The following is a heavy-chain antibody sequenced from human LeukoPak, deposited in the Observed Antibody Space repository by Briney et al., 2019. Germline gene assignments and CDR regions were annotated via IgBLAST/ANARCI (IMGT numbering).Heavy chain of an antibody. CDR2: MNPNSGNI. V-gene: IGHV1-8*01. Sequence: ASVKVSCKASGYTFTSYDINWVRQATGQGLEWMGWMNPNSGNIGYAQKFQGRVTMTRNTSISTAYMELSSLRSEDTAVYYCARAPEETWIQLWLRMEPRSDYYYYGMDVWGQGTTVTVSS. D-gene: IGHD5-18*01. CDR1: GYTFTSYD. J-gene: IGHJ6*02. CDR3: ARAPEETWIQLWLRMEPRSDYYYYGMDV.